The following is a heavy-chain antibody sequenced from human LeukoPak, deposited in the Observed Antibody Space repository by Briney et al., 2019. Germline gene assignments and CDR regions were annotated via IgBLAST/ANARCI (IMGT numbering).Heavy chain of an antibody. CDR3: ARGRGGDYVPSRFDY. V-gene: IGHV3-23*01. CDR2: ISGSGDNT. D-gene: IGHD4-17*01. Sequence: GGSLKLSCSASGFAFSGFAMGWVRQAPGRGLKWVASISGSGDNTYYADSVEGRFTVSRDNAKNTLYPQMNSLTAEDTALYYCARGRGGDYVPSRFDYWGQGTLVTVSS. J-gene: IGHJ4*02. CDR1: GFAFSGFA.